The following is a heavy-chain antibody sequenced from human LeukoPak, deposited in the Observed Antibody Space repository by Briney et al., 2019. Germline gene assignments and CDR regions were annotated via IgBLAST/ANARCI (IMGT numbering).Heavy chain of an antibody. V-gene: IGHV3-7*01. D-gene: IGHD6-13*01. J-gene: IGHJ6*02. CDR3: ARGRRQLVLSDYYGMDV. CDR2: IKQDGSVK. Sequence: GSLRLSCAAPGFNFSNYWMTWVRQAPGKGLEGGANIKQDGSVKYYVDSVKGRFTISRDNAKSSLYLQMNSLRAEDTAVYYCARGRRQLVLSDYYGMDVWGQGTTVTVSS. CDR1: GFNFSNYW.